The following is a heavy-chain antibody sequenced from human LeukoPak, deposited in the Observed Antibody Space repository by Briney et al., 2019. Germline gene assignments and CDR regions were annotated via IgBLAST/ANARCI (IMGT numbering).Heavy chain of an antibody. CDR3: ARAGGRLRLLVGN. J-gene: IGHJ4*02. V-gene: IGHV3-30-3*01. CDR2: ISYDGSNK. D-gene: IGHD5-12*01. Sequence: PGGSLRLSCAASGFTFSSYAMHWVRQAPGKGLEWVAVISYDGSNKYYADSVKGRFTISRDNSKNTLYLQMNSLRAEDTAVYYCARAGGRLRLLVGNWGQGTLATVSS. CDR1: GFTFSSYA.